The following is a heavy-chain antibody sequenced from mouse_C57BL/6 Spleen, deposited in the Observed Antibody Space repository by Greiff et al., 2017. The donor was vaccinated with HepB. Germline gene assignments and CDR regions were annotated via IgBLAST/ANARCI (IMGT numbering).Heavy chain of an antibody. J-gene: IGHJ1*03. Sequence: EVKLQESGGDLVKPGGSLKLSCAASGFTFSSYGMSWVRQTPDKRLEWVATISSGGSYTYYPDSVKGRFTISRDNAKNTLYLQMSSLKSEDTAMYYCARHDGSSYEYFDVWGTGTTVTVSS. D-gene: IGHD1-1*01. V-gene: IGHV5-6*01. CDR2: ISSGGSYT. CDR3: ARHDGSSYEYFDV. CDR1: GFTFSSYG.